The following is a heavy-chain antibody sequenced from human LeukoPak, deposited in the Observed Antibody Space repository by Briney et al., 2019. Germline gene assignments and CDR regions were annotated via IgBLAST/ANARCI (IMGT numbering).Heavy chain of an antibody. D-gene: IGHD6-13*01. CDR1: GGSFSGYY. CDR3: ARNWQQLANTAPYDAFDI. V-gene: IGHV4-34*01. Sequence: SETLSLTCAVYGGSFSGYYWSWIRQPPGKGLEWIGEINHSGSTNYNPSLKSRVTISVDTSKNQFSLKLSSATAADTAVYYCARNWQQLANTAPYDAFDIWGQGTMVTVSS. J-gene: IGHJ3*02. CDR2: INHSGST.